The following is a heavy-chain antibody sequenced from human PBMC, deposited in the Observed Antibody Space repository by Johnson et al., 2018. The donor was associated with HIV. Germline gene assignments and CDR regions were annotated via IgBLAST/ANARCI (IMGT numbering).Heavy chain of an antibody. Sequence: VQLVEFGGGLIQPGGSLRLSCVASGFTVSGNYMSWVRQAPGQGLEWVSVIYSGGSTYYADSVKGRFTISRDNSKNTLYLQMNSLRAEDTALYYCARQHYYDSSGQGGGLVIWGQGTMVTVSS. CDR3: ARQHYYDSSGQGGGLVI. J-gene: IGHJ3*02. CDR2: IYSGGST. CDR1: GFTVSGNY. D-gene: IGHD3-22*01. V-gene: IGHV3-53*01.